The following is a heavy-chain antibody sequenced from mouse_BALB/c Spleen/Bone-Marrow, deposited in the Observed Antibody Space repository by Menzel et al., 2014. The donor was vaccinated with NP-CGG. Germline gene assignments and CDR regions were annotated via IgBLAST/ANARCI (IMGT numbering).Heavy chain of an antibody. CDR2: IDPYSGGT. CDR1: GYAFTNYN. V-gene: IGHV1S135*01. Sequence: VQLKESGPELVKPGASVKVSCKASGYAFTNYNMNWVKQSHGKSLEWIGYIDPYSGGTNYNQKFRGKATLTVDKSSSTAYMHHNSLTSEDSAVYYCSRGVLAYFDYWGQGTTLTVSS. CDR3: SRGVLAYFDY. D-gene: IGHD2-14*01. J-gene: IGHJ2*01.